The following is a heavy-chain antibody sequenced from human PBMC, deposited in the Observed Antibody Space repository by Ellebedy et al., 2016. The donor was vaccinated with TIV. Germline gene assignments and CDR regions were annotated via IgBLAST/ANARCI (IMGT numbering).Heavy chain of an antibody. V-gene: IGHV4-59*01. CDR2: IYYSGST. CDR3: ATGRSGDFQH. D-gene: IGHD3-10*01. CDR1: GGSIISYY. J-gene: IGHJ1*01. Sequence: SETLSLXCTVSGGSIISYYWSWIRQSPGKGLEWIGHIYYSGSTTYNPSLKSRVTISVETSKKHFSLRVTSLTAADTAVYYCATGRSGDFQHWGQGTLVTVSS.